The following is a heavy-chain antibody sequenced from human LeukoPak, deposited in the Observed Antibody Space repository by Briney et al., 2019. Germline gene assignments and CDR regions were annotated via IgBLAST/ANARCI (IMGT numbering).Heavy chain of an antibody. CDR1: GFSLTTTGAS. V-gene: IGHV2-5*02. CDR3: AHKHSAVGGFDY. D-gene: IGHD6-19*01. J-gene: IGHJ4*02. CDR2: TCWDDDK. Sequence: SGPTLVNPTQTLTLTCTFSGFSLTTTGASVGWVRQPPGKALEWLALTCWDDDKPYSPSLQSRLTITKDTSKNRVVLSMTNMDPVDTATYYCAHKHSAVGGFDYWGQGILVTVSS.